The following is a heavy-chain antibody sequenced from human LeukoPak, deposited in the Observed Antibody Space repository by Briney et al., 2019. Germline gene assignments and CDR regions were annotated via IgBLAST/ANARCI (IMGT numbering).Heavy chain of an antibody. J-gene: IGHJ4*02. CDR3: AREDRYCSGGSCYS. CDR1: GGSISSGSYY. D-gene: IGHD2-15*01. Sequence: SETLSLTCTVSGGSISSGSYYWSWIRQPAGKGLEWIGRIYTSGSTNYNPSLKSRVIISVDTSKNQFSLELSSVTAADTAVYYCAREDRYCSGGSCYSWGQGTLITVSS. V-gene: IGHV4-61*02. CDR2: IYTSGST.